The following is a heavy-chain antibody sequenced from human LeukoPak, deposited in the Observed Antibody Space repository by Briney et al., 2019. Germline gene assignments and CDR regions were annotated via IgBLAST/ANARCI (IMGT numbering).Heavy chain of an antibody. J-gene: IGHJ4*02. V-gene: IGHV3-30-3*01. CDR2: ISYDATDK. Sequence: GGSLRLSCAASGFTFSTYAMHWVRQAPGKGLEWVTVISYDATDKFYADSVKGRFTISRDNSENTLYLQMNSLRVEDTAVYYCARDADATVASYYFDYWGQGTLVTISS. CDR3: ARDADATVASYYFDY. D-gene: IGHD1-1*01. CDR1: GFTFSTYA.